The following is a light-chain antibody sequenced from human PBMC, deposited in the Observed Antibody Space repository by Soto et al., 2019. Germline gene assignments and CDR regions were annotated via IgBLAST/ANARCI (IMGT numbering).Light chain of an antibody. V-gene: IGLV1-51*01. CDR3: GTWDSSLSVAV. Sequence: QSVLTQSSSVSAAAGQKVSISCSGSYSNIGSNFVSWYQHFPGSAPKLVIYDNSQRPSGIPDRFSGSKSGSSATLGITGLQTGDEADYYCGTWDSSLSVAVFGGGTKLTVL. CDR2: DNS. CDR1: YSNIGSNF. J-gene: IGLJ2*01.